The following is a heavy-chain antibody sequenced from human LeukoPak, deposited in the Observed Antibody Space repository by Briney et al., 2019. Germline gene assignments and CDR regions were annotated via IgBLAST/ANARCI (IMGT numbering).Heavy chain of an antibody. CDR2: FLANGNSR. J-gene: IGHJ4*02. CDR1: GFTFSSYS. CDR3: AKDVKPDSGWDFDY. Sequence: PGGSLRLSCVASGFTFSSYSMSWVRQAPGKGLEWVSAFLANGNSRYADSVKGRFTISRDNSRNTLYLQMNSLRVEDTAVYYCAKDVKPDSGWDFDYWGQGTLVTVSS. D-gene: IGHD6-19*01. V-gene: IGHV3-23*01.